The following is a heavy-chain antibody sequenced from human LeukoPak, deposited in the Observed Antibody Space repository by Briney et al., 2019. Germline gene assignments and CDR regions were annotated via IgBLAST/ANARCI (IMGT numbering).Heavy chain of an antibody. D-gene: IGHD3-3*01. V-gene: IGHV1-24*01. CDR2: FDPEDGET. CDR1: GYTRTELS. CDR3: ATGVRYDFWSGYYSTIGY. Sequence: ASVKVSCKVSGYTRTELSMHWVRQAPGKGLEWMGGFDPEDGETIYAQKFQGRVTMTEDTSTDTAYMELSSLRSEDTAVYYCATGVRYDFWSGYYSTIGYWGQGTLVTVSS. J-gene: IGHJ4*02.